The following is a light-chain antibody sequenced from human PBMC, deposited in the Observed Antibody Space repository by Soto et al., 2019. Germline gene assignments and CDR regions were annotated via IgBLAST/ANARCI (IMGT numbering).Light chain of an antibody. CDR3: QQSYSYLWT. V-gene: IGKV1-39*01. CDR2: RTS. Sequence: DIHMTQSASSLSASVGDRFTITCRASQSIANFLNWYQQKPGKAPKLVIYRTSTLQSGVPSRYSGSGSGTDFTLTISRLPREDFATYYCQQSYSYLWTFGQGTKVDIK. CDR1: QSIANF. J-gene: IGKJ1*01.